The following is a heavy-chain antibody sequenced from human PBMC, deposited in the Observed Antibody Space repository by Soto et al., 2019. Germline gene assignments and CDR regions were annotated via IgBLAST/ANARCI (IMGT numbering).Heavy chain of an antibody. CDR3: ARPQGRVTIIGYYYYGMDV. CDR1: GYSFTSYW. Sequence: GESLKISCKGSGYSFTSYWISWVRQMPGKGLEWMGRIDPSDSYTNYSPSFQGHVTISADKSISTAYLQWSSLKASDTAMYYCARPQGRVTIIGYYYYGMDVWGQGTTVTV. V-gene: IGHV5-10-1*01. D-gene: IGHD4-17*01. CDR2: IDPSDSYT. J-gene: IGHJ6*02.